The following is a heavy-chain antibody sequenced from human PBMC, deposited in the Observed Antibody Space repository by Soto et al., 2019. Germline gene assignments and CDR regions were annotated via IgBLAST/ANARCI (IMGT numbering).Heavy chain of an antibody. D-gene: IGHD3-16*01. CDR2: MYSGGST. V-gene: IGHV3-53*01. J-gene: IGHJ3*01. CDR3: TQLGAFDV. CDR1: GFTVSNNY. Sequence: EVQLVESGGALIQPGGSLILSCAASGFTVSNNYISWVRQAPGKGLEWVSLMYSGGSTHYANSVKGRFTISRDGSKNTAYLQMKSLRAEDTAVYYCTQLGAFDVWGQGTMVTVSS.